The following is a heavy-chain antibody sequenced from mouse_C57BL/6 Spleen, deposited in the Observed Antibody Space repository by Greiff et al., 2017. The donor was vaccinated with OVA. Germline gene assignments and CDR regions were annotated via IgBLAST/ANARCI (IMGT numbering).Heavy chain of an antibody. CDR3: ATSTVAPHYYAMDY. J-gene: IGHJ4*01. CDR2: IYPGDGDT. V-gene: IGHV1-82*01. CDR1: GYAFSSSW. Sequence: QVQLQQSGPELVKPGASVKISCKASGYAFSSSWMNWVKQRPGKGLEWIGRIYPGDGDTNYNGKFKGKATLTADKSSSTAYMQLSSLTSEDSAVYFCATSTVAPHYYAMDYWGQGTSVTVSS. D-gene: IGHD1-1*01.